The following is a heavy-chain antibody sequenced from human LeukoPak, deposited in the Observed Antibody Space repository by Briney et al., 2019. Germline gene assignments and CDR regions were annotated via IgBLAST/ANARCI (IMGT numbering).Heavy chain of an antibody. CDR3: ARWHYGDPPYYYYYMDV. CDR1: GGSISSYY. Sequence: SETLSLTCTVSGGSISSYYWSWIRQPAGKGLEWIGRIYTSGSTNYNPSLKSRVTMSVDTSKNQFSLKLSSVTVADTAVYYCARWHYGDPPYYYYYMDVWGKGTTVTVSS. D-gene: IGHD4-17*01. CDR2: IYTSGST. V-gene: IGHV4-4*07. J-gene: IGHJ6*03.